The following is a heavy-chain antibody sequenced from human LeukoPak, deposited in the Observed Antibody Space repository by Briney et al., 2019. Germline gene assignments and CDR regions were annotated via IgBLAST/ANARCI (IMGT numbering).Heavy chain of an antibody. CDR2: ISSSSSYI. D-gene: IGHD4-17*01. V-gene: IGHV3-21*01. J-gene: IGHJ4*02. Sequence: PGGSLRLSCAASGFTFSSCSMNWVRQAPGKGLEWVSSISSSSSYIYYADSVKGRFTISRDNAKNSLYLQMNSLRAEDTAVYYCARGNAYYGDCFDYWGQGTLVTVSS. CDR3: ARGNAYYGDCFDY. CDR1: GFTFSSCS.